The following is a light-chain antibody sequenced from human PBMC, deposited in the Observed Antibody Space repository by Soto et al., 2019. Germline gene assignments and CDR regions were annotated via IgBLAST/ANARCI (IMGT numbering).Light chain of an antibody. Sequence: QSVLTQPPSVYGAPGQRVIISCTGSSSNIGAGYDVHWYQQLPGTAPKLLIYGNTNRPSGVPDRFSGSKSGISASLAITGLQDEDEADYYCQSYDSRLSGSGVFGGGTKLTVL. CDR3: QSYDSRLSGSGV. V-gene: IGLV1-40*01. J-gene: IGLJ2*01. CDR1: SSNIGAGYD. CDR2: GNT.